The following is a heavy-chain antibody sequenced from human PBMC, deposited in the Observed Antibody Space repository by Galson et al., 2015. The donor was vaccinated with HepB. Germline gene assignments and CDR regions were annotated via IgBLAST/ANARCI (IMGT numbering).Heavy chain of an antibody. V-gene: IGHV3-53*01. Sequence: SLRLSCAASEFIVSRYYMNWVRQAPGKGLEWVPVIHSGGSTYYADSVKGRFTISRDNSKNMVYLQMNRLRVEDSALYYCAREQWYYMDVWGKGTTVTVSS. J-gene: IGHJ6*03. CDR3: AREQWYYMDV. D-gene: IGHD6-19*01. CDR2: IHSGGST. CDR1: EFIVSRYY.